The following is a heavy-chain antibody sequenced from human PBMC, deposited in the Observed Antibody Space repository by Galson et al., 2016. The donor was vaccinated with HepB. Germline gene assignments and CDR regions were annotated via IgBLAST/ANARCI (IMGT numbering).Heavy chain of an antibody. D-gene: IGHD1-26*01. CDR1: GASASNDRLY. J-gene: IGHJ4*02. Sequence: SETLSLTCTISGASASNDRLYWSWIRQPPGKGLEWIGFYHYSGNTNYNASLKSRVTISFDTSKNQFSLKLRSVTAADTAVYYCAKDNSGSYIDYWGQGILVTVSS. V-gene: IGHV4-61*01. CDR3: AKDNSGSYIDY. CDR2: YHYSGNT.